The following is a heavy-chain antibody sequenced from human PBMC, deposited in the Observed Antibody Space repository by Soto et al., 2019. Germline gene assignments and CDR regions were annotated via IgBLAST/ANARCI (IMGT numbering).Heavy chain of an antibody. D-gene: IGHD3-10*01. CDR3: ARDAAYNGSGGGLYGMDV. V-gene: IGHV1-18*01. J-gene: IGHJ6*02. Sequence: QVQLVQSGPEVKKPGASVKVSCKASGYSFTRHGVSWVRQAPGEGLEWMGWISVKKGDTNYAQKFQGRLTLTTDTSTATAYMGLRSLGSDDTAVYYCARDAAYNGSGGGLYGMDVWGQGTTVTASS. CDR1: GYSFTRHG. CDR2: ISVKKGDT.